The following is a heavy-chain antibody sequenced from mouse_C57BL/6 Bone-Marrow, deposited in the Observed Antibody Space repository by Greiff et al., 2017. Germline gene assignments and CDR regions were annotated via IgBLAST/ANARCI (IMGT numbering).Heavy chain of an antibody. CDR2: IYPGDGDT. J-gene: IGHJ2*01. V-gene: IGHV1-82*01. D-gene: IGHD3-3*01. Sequence: VQLQQSGPELVKPGASVKISCKASGYAFSSSWMNWVKQRPGKGLEWIGRIYPGDGDTNYNGKFKGKATLTADKSSSTAYMQLSSLTSEDSAVYFCARRLGPRYFDYWGQGTTLTVSS. CDR3: ARRLGPRYFDY. CDR1: GYAFSSSW.